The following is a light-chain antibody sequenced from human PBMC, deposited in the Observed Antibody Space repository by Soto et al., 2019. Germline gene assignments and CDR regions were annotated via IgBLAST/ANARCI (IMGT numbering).Light chain of an antibody. CDR1: QSVNSN. J-gene: IGKJ4*01. V-gene: IGKV3-15*01. CDR3: QQYIRWPLT. CDR2: GAS. Sequence: ETVMTQSPATLSVSPGERATLSCRASQSVNSNLAWYQQKLGQAPRVLIFGASTRATGIPARFSGSGSGTEFSLTINSLQSEDFAVYYCQQYIRWPLTFGGGTKVDIK.